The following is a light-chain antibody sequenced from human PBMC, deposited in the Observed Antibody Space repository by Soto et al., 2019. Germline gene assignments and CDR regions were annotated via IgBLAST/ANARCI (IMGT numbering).Light chain of an antibody. Sequence: QSVLTQPPSVSAAPGQKVTISCSGSSSNIGNNYVSWYQQLPGTAPKLLIYDNNQRPSGIPDRFSGSKSGTSATLGITGLQTGDEADYYCGTWDSSLSARVFGGGTKLTVL. CDR1: SSNIGNNY. J-gene: IGLJ3*02. CDR2: DNN. V-gene: IGLV1-51*01. CDR3: GTWDSSLSARV.